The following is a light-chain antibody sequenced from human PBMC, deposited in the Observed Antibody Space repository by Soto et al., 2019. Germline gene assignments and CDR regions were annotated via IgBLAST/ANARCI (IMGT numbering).Light chain of an antibody. CDR3: QQYGGSPPFT. J-gene: IGKJ2*01. Sequence: ETVLTQSPGTLSLSPGERATLSCRASQSVSSNYFAWYQQKPGQAPRLLIYRASSRAAGITDRLSGSGSGTDVTLTISRLEHEDFAVYYCQQYGGSPPFTFGQGTKLEIK. CDR1: QSVSSNY. CDR2: RAS. V-gene: IGKV3-20*01.